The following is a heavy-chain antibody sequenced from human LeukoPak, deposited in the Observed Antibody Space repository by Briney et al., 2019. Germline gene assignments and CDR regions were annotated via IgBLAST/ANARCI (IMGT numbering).Heavy chain of an antibody. D-gene: IGHD6-13*01. CDR3: ASSALDSSSFNFDY. J-gene: IGHJ4*02. CDR1: GFTFSSYW. Sequence: GGSLRLSCAASGFTFSSYWMSWVRQAPGKGLEWVASIKQDGSEKYYVDSVKGRFTISRDNAKNSLYLQMNSLRAEDTAVYYCASSALDSSSFNFDYWGQGTLVTVSS. CDR2: IKQDGSEK. V-gene: IGHV3-7*01.